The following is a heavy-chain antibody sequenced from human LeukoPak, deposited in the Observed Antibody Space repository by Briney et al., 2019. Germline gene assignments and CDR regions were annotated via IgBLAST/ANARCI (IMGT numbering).Heavy chain of an antibody. CDR1: GETFSGNS. CDR2: ITHTGNT. J-gene: IGHJ4*02. V-gene: IGHV4-34*01. D-gene: IGHD1-26*01. CDR3: ARRPQSDGTYDGPSGLDY. Sequence: SETLSLTCAVYGETFSGNSWSWIRQPPGKGLEWIGEITHTGNTNYNPSLKSRLTISVDTAKNQFSLKLNSVTAADTAVYYCARRPQSDGTYDGPSGLDYWGRGTPVGVSS.